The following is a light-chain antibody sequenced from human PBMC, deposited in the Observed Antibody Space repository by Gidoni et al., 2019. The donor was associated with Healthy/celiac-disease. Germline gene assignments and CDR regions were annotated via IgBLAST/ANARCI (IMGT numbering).Light chain of an antibody. CDR2: KVS. V-gene: IGKV2-30*02. Sequence: DVVTTHTSHSLPVTLGQPASNSCRSSRSLVHSHRNTYLNWFQQKPGQSPRRLIYKVSNRDSGVPDRFSGSGSGTDFTLTISRVEAEDVGVYYCMQCTRWPPTFGQGTKVEIK. J-gene: IGKJ1*01. CDR3: MQCTRWPPT. CDR1: RSLVHSHRNTY.